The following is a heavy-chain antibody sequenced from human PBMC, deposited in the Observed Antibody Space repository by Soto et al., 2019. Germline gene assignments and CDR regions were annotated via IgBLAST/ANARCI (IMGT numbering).Heavy chain of an antibody. Sequence: SVKFSCKASGYTFTSYDINWVRQATGQGLEWMGGIIPIFGTTNYAQKFQGRVTITADESTSTAYMELSSLRSEDTAVYYCASRPRAVNWFDYWGQGTLVTVSS. CDR1: GYTFTSYD. V-gene: IGHV1-69*13. CDR3: ASRPRAVNWFDY. CDR2: IIPIFGTT. J-gene: IGHJ5*01. D-gene: IGHD6-19*01.